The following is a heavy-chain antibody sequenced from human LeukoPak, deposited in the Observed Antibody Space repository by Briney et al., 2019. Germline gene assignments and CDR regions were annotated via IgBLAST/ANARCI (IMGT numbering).Heavy chain of an antibody. V-gene: IGHV3-30-3*01. CDR2: ISYDGSNK. CDR1: GFTFSSYA. J-gene: IGHJ4*02. D-gene: IGHD2-15*01. Sequence: GRSLRLSCAASGFTFSSYAMHWVRQAPGKGLEWVAVISYDGSNKYYADSVKGRFTISRDNSKNTLYLQMNSLRAEDTAVYYCARDASAVGWGQGTLVTVSS. CDR3: ARDASAVG.